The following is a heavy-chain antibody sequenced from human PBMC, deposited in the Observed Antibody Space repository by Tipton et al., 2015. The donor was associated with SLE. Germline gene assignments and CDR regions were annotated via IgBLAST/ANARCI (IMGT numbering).Heavy chain of an antibody. D-gene: IGHD7-27*01. CDR3: AKDSWGSSSYFDY. CDR1: GFTFSSYG. J-gene: IGHJ4*02. Sequence: SLRLSCAASGFTFSSYGMHWVRQAPGKGLEWVAVIWYDGSNKYYADSVKGRFTISRDNSKNTLYLQMNSLRAEDTALYYCAKDSWGSSSYFDYWGQGTLVTVSS. V-gene: IGHV3-30*18. CDR2: IWYDGSNK.